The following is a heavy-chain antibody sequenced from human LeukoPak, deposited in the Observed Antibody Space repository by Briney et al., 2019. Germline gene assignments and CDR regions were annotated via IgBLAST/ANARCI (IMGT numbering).Heavy chain of an antibody. J-gene: IGHJ6*03. D-gene: IGHD3-10*01. CDR1: GGSISSYY. V-gene: IGHV4-59*01. CDR2: IYYSGST. CDR3: ARGYGSGSKNTYYYYMDV. Sequence: SETLSLPCTVSGGSISSYYWSWIRQPPGKGLEWIGYIYYSGSTNYNPSLKSRVTISVDTSKNQFSLKLSSVTAADTAVYYCARGYGSGSKNTYYYYMDVWGKGTTATISS.